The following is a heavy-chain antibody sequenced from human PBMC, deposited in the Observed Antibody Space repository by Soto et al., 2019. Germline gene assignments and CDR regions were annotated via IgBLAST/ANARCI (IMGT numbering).Heavy chain of an antibody. D-gene: IGHD5-18*01. V-gene: IGHV4-59*01. J-gene: IGHJ4*02. CDR2: IYYSGSS. Sequence: PSETLSLTCTVSGASINPYYWSWIRQPPGKGLEWIGYIYYSGSSNYNPSLRRRVTISLDTSKNQFSLKLSSVTAADTAVYYCAMNVDTARAYYFDYWGQGILVTVSS. CDR3: AMNVDTARAYYFDY. CDR1: GASINPYY.